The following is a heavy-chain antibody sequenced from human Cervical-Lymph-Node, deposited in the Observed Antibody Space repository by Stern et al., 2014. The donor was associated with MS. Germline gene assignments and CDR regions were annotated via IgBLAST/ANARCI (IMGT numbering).Heavy chain of an antibody. V-gene: IGHV1-69*01. D-gene: IGHD3-10*01. Sequence: QVQLLQPGAEVKKPGSSVTVTCRASGGSFRHNAIAWVRQAPGQGLEWMGALRPILGTTDFARRFQGRLAIKADDSADVIYMELNSLTSEDTAVYYCARDRSLGVTPFFDYWGQGALVTVSS. CDR1: GGSFRHNA. CDR3: ARDRSLGVTPFFDY. CDR2: LRPILGTT. J-gene: IGHJ4*02.